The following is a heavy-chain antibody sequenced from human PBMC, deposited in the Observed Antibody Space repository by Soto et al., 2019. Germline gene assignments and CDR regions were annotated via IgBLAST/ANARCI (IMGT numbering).Heavy chain of an antibody. CDR2: IYYSGST. CDR3: ARGRRGGITGTTFGFPFDI. J-gene: IGHJ3*02. D-gene: IGHD1-7*01. Sequence: SETLSLTCTVSGGSISSGGYYWSWIRQHPGKGLEWIGYIYYSGSTYYNPSLKSRVTISVDTSKNQFSLKLSSVTAADTAVYYCARGRRGGITGTTFGFPFDIWGQGTMVTVSS. V-gene: IGHV4-31*02. CDR1: GGSISSGGYY.